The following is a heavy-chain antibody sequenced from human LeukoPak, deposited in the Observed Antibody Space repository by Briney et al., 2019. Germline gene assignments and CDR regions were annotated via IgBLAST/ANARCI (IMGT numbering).Heavy chain of an antibody. Sequence: SETLSLTCTVSGGSISSYYWSWIRQPPGKGLEWIGYIYYSGSTNYNPSLKSRVTISVDTSKNQFSLKLSSVTAADTAVYYCVRDHRQDRRFDPWGQGTLVTVSS. V-gene: IGHV4-59*12. CDR1: GGSISSYY. CDR3: VRDHRQDRRFDP. J-gene: IGHJ5*02. D-gene: IGHD2-15*01. CDR2: IYYSGST.